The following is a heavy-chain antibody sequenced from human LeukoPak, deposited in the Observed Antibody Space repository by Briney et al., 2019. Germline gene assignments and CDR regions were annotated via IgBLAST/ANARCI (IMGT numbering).Heavy chain of an antibody. CDR1: GFTFSSYA. CDR3: AKVAATAFYYYYYMDV. J-gene: IGHJ6*03. D-gene: IGHD6-25*01. V-gene: IGHV3-23*01. CDR2: ISGSGGST. Sequence: PGGSLRLSCAASGFTFSSYAMSWVRQAPGKGLEWASAISGSGGSTYYADSVKGRFTISRDNSKNTLYLQMNSLRAEDTAVYYCAKVAATAFYYYYYMDVWGKGTTVTVSS.